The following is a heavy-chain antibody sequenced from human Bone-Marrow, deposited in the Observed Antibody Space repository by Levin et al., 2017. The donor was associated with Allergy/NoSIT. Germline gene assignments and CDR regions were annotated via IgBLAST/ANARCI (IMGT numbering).Heavy chain of an antibody. D-gene: IGHD3-22*01. V-gene: IGHV3-15*01. J-gene: IGHJ3*01. CDR2: IKSQSDGGTT. CDR1: GFSFTEAW. CDR3: YTHHYFDHSADSSLRRNL. Sequence: GGSLRLSCAASGFSFTEAWMNWVRHAPGKGLEWLGRIKSQSDGGTTAYAGPVKGRFTISRDDSNRTVFLHLSSLNSEDTSVYYCYTHHYFDHSADSSLRRNLGGQGTKVTV.